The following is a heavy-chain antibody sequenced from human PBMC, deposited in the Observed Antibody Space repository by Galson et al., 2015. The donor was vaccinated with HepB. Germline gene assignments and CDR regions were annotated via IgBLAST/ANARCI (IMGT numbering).Heavy chain of an antibody. CDR2: ISSSSSTT. V-gene: IGHV3-48*01. CDR1: GFTFSNYP. J-gene: IGHJ4*02. Sequence: SLRLSCAASGFTFSNYPMNWVRQAPGKGLEWVSYISSSSSTTYYADSVKGRFTISRDNAKNSLYLQMNSLRAEDTAVYYCAREPNYDTSSYYFDSWGQGTLVTVSS. D-gene: IGHD3-22*01. CDR3: AREPNYDTSSYYFDS.